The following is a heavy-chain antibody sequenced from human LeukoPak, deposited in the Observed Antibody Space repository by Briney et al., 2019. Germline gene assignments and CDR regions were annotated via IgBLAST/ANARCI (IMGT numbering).Heavy chain of an antibody. D-gene: IGHD5-18*01. CDR1: EYSFTSAW. J-gene: IGHJ4*02. V-gene: IGHV5-51*01. CDR2: LYPGDIDT. Sequence: GLSLQISCPGSEYSFTSAWIGWVRQMRGQGLECMGGLYPGDIDTRYSPSFQGQVNISTDKSIRTAYLQWTSLEASDTAMYFCARLRYSYGHFDYWGQGTLVTASS. CDR3: ARLRYSYGHFDY.